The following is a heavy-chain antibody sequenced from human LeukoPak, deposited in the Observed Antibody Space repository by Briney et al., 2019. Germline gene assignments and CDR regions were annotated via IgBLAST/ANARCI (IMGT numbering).Heavy chain of an antibody. J-gene: IGHJ4*02. V-gene: IGHV3-21*01. CDR2: ISRGGNAK. Sequence: PGGPLRLSGAASTFVFSASSMNWVRQAPGKGLEWVSSISRGGNAKHYADSVKGRFTISRDNAKNSLYLQMDSLRVEDTAVYFCAADSEFDIPASFDLWGQGTLVTVSS. D-gene: IGHD2-21*01. CDR1: TFVFSASS. CDR3: AADSEFDIPASFDL.